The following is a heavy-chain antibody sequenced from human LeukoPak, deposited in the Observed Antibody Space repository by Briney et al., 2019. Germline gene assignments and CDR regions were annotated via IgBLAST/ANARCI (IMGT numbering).Heavy chain of an antibody. CDR3: ARRPYDFWRSWFDP. Sequence: PSETLSLTCTVSGGSISSYSWSWIRQPPGKGLEWIGYIYYIGSTYYNPSLKSRVTISVDTSKNQFSLKLSPVTAADTAVYYCARRPYDFWRSWFDPWGQGTLVTVSS. CDR2: IYYIGST. CDR1: GGSISSYS. V-gene: IGHV4-59*08. J-gene: IGHJ5*02. D-gene: IGHD3-3*01.